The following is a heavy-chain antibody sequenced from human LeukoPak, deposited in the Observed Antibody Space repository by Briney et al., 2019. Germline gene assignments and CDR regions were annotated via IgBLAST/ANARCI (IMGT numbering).Heavy chain of an antibody. Sequence: PGGSLRLSCAVSGFTFVSHAMNWVRQAPGKGLEWISFINHYGTIVYYAGSVKGRFATSRDNAKNSLYLQINNVGADDSAVYYCARDQDWAFDYWGQGTLVTVSS. CDR2: INHYGTIV. J-gene: IGHJ4*02. CDR1: GFTFVSHA. D-gene: IGHD3/OR15-3a*01. CDR3: ARDQDWAFDY. V-gene: IGHV3-48*03.